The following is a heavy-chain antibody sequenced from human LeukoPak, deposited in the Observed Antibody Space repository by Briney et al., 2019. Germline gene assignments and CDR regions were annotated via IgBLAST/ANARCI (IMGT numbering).Heavy chain of an antibody. CDR3: AKESYWYFDL. V-gene: IGHV3-74*01. Sequence: AGGSLRLSCAASGFTFSSSWMHWVRQVPGKGLVWVSRINTDGRSTSYADSVKGRFTISRDNAKNSLYLQMNSLRAEDTAVYYCAKESYWYFDLWGRGTLVTVSS. CDR2: INTDGRST. J-gene: IGHJ2*01. CDR1: GFTFSSSW. D-gene: IGHD3-10*01.